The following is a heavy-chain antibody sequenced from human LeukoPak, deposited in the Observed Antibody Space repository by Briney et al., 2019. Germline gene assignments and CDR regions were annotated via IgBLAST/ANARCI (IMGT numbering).Heavy chain of an antibody. D-gene: IGHD3-9*01. Sequence: TSETLSLTCTVSGGSIITSSYYWGWIRQPPGKGLEWIGSIYYSGNTYYNPSLKSRVTISVDTSKNQFSLKLSSVAAADTAVYYCARADFDWLLLSPWGQGTLVSVSS. J-gene: IGHJ5*02. CDR1: GGSIITSSYY. V-gene: IGHV4-39*07. CDR2: IYYSGNT. CDR3: ARADFDWLLLSP.